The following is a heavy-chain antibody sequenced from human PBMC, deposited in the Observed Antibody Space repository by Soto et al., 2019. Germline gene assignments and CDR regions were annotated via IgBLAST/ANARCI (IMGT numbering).Heavy chain of an antibody. CDR1: GGSFSGYY. D-gene: IGHD3-3*01. J-gene: IGHJ5*02. CDR2: INHGGST. V-gene: IGHV4-34*01. CDR3: ARGLAPTIFGVVPTPNWFDP. Sequence: QVQLQQWGAGLLKPSETLSLTCGVNGGSFSGYYWSWIRQPPGKGLEWMGEINHGGSTNYTPSLKSRLTISVDTSKNQFSLKLTSVTAADTAVYYCARGLAPTIFGVVPTPNWFDPWGQGTLVSVSS.